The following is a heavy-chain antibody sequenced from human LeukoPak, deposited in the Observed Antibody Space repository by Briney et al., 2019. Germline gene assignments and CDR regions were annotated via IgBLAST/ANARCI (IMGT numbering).Heavy chain of an antibody. D-gene: IGHD3-22*01. Sequence: ASVKVSCKASGYTFSGYYMHWVRQAPGQGLEWMGWINPKSGGTNEAQKFHDRVTMTRDTSIRTAYMEVSRLRSDDTAVYYCARDSSGYYFVLDYWGQGTLVAVSS. V-gene: IGHV1-2*02. CDR2: INPKSGGT. CDR3: ARDSSGYYFVLDY. J-gene: IGHJ4*02. CDR1: GYTFSGYY.